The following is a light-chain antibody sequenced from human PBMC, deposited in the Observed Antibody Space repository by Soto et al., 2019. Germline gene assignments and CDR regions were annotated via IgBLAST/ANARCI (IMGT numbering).Light chain of an antibody. Sequence: DIQMTQSPSTLPASVGDRVTITCRASQSISNWLAWYQQKPGKAPKLLIYTASSLRSGVPSKFSGSGSGTEFTLTIGSLQADDSATYFCQQYHSYPYTFGQGTKVDIK. CDR3: QQYHSYPYT. V-gene: IGKV1-5*03. J-gene: IGKJ2*01. CDR1: QSISNW. CDR2: TAS.